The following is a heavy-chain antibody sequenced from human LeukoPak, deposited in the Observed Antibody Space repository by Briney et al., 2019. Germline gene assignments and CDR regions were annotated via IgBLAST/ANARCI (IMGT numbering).Heavy chain of an antibody. CDR1: GGSFSGYY. Sequence: SETLSLTCAVYGGSFSGYYWSWIRQPPGKGLEWIGEINHSGSTNYNPSLKSRVTISVDTSKNQFSLKLSSVTAADTAIYYCASFYGSGFSFDYWGQGTLVTVSS. V-gene: IGHV4-34*01. CDR3: ASFYGSGFSFDY. J-gene: IGHJ4*02. D-gene: IGHD3-10*01. CDR2: INHSGST.